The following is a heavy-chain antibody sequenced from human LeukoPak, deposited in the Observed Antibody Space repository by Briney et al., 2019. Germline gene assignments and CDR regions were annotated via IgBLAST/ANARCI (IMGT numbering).Heavy chain of an antibody. J-gene: IGHJ6*03. CDR3: ASYLSVAAGTTYDYYYYMDV. Sequence: GASVKVSCKASGYTFGTHWMHWVRQAPGQGLEWMGIINPSGDVRLYARKFQGRVTVTRDMSTRTVYMELSDLRPEDTAVYYCASYLSVAAGTTYDYYYYMDVWGKGTTVTVSS. V-gene: IGHV1-46*01. CDR1: GYTFGTHW. CDR2: INPSGDVR. D-gene: IGHD6-13*01.